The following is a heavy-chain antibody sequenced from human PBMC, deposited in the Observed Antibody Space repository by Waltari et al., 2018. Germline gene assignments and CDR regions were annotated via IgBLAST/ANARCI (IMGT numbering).Heavy chain of an antibody. CDR2: INAGNGNT. J-gene: IGHJ4*02. CDR1: GYTFTSYA. CDR3: ARAYGDGDFDY. D-gene: IGHD4-17*01. V-gene: IGHV1-3*01. Sequence: QVQLVQSGAEVKKPGASVKVSCKASGYTFTSYAMHWVRQAPGQRLEWMGWINAGNGNTKYSQKFQGRGTITRDTSASTAYMELSSLRSEDTAVYYCARAYGDGDFDYWGQGTLVTVSS.